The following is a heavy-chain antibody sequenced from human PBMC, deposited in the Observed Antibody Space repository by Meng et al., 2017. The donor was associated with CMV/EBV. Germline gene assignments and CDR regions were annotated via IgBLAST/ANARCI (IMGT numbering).Heavy chain of an antibody. D-gene: IGHD6-19*01. V-gene: IGHV3-9*01. CDR3: AKDGQWLVRAYFDY. CDR1: GFTFDDYA. J-gene: IGHJ4*02. CDR2: ISWNSGSI. Sequence: SLKISCAASGFTFDDYAMHWVRQAPGKGLEWVSGISWNSGSIGYADSVKGRFTISRDNAKNSLYLQMNSLRAEDTALYYCAKDGQWLVRAYFDYWGPGTLVTVSS.